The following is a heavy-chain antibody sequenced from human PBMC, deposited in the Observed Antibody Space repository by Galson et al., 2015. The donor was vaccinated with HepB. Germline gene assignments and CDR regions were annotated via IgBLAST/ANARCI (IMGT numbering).Heavy chain of an antibody. CDR2: ISRSSNYI. CDR1: GFPFSDYY. V-gene: IGHV3-21*01. Sequence: SLRLSCAASGFPFSDYYMDWVRQAPGKGLEWVSSISRSSNYIYYADSVKGRFTISRDNAKNSLYLHMNSLRAEDTAVYYCARDLYSGYDGGYYFDYWGQGTLVTVSS. J-gene: IGHJ4*02. D-gene: IGHD5-12*01. CDR3: ARDLYSGYDGGYYFDY.